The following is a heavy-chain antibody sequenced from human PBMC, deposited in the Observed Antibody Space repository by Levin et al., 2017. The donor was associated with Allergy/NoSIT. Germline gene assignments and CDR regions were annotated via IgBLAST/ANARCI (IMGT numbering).Heavy chain of an antibody. D-gene: IGHD2-2*01. J-gene: IGHJ6*03. CDR2: IYYSGST. V-gene: IGHV4-59*01. Sequence: SQTLSLTCTVSGGSISSYYWSWLRQPPGKGLEWIGYIYYSGSTNYNPSLKSRVTISVDTSKNQFSLKLSSVTAADTAVYYCARQLGYCSSTSCYAWSPLRNYYYMDVWGKGTTVTVSS. CDR3: ARQLGYCSSTSCYAWSPLRNYYYMDV. CDR1: GGSISSYY.